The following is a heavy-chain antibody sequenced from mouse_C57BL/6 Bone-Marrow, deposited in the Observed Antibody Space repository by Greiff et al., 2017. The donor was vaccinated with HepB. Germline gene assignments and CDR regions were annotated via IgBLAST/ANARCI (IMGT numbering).Heavy chain of an antibody. J-gene: IGHJ2*01. CDR2: INPNNGGT. V-gene: IGHV1-22*01. Sequence: SGYTFTDYNMHWVKKSHGKSFAWIGYINPNNGGTSYNQKFKGKATLTVNKSTSTAYMELRSLTSEDSAVYYCARSGYYLDDWGQGTTLTVSS. D-gene: IGHD2-2*01. CDR1: GYTFTDYN. CDR3: ARSGYYLDD.